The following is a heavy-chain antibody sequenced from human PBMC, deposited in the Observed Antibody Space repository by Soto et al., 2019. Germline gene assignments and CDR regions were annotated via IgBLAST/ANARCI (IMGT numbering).Heavy chain of an antibody. V-gene: IGHV1-69*13. J-gene: IGHJ6*02. CDR2: IIPIFGTA. CDR1: GGTFSSYA. Sequence: ASVKVSCKASGGTFSSYAISWVRQAPGQGLEWMGGIIPIFGTANYAQKFQGRVTITADESTSTAYMELSSLRSEDTAVYYCARHTARGQWLVDYYYYYGMDVWGQGTTVTVSS. CDR3: ARHTARGQWLVDYYYYYGMDV. D-gene: IGHD6-19*01.